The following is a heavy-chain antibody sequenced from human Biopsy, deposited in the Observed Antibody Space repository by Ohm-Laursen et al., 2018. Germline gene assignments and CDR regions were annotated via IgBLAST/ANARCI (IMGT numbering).Heavy chain of an antibody. CDR2: IYYTGHT. CDR3: ARLTGDPSY. D-gene: IGHD7-27*01. V-gene: IGHV4-59*01. CDR1: GGSIKSYY. J-gene: IGHJ4*02. Sequence: SETLPLTCTVSGGSIKSYYWNWIRQSPGKGLEWIGFIYYTGHTNYNPSLKSRATISVDTSKNQFSLKVISVTAADTAVYYCARLTGDPSYWGQGILVTVSP.